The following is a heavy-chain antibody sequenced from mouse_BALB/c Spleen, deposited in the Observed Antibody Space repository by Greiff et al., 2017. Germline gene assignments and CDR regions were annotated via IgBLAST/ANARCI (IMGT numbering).Heavy chain of an antibody. CDR1: GYTFTDYA. CDR2: ISTYYGDA. J-gene: IGHJ4*01. V-gene: IGHV1S137*01. CDR3: ASGYDGRMDY. Sequence: LVESGAELVRPGVSVKISCKGSGYTFTDYAMHWVKQSHAKSLEWSGVISTYYGDASYNQKFKGKATMTVDKSSSTAYMELARLTSEDSAIYYCASGYDGRMDYWGQGTSVTVSS. D-gene: IGHD2-14*01.